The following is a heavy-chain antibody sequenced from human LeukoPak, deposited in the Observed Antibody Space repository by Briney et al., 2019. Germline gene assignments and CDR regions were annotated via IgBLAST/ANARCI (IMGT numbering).Heavy chain of an antibody. J-gene: IGHJ5*02. CDR2: ISAYNGNT. V-gene: IGHV1-18*01. Sequence: ASVKVSCKASGYTFTSYGISWVRQAPGQGLEWMGWISAYNGNTNYAQKLQGRVTMTTDTSTSTAYVELRSLRSDDTAVYYCARSTYYYDSSGYYGPWGQGTLVTVSS. D-gene: IGHD3-22*01. CDR3: ARSTYYYDSSGYYGP. CDR1: GYTFTSYG.